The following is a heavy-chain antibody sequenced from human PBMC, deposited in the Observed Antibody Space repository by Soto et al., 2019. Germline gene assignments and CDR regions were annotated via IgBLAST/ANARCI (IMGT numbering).Heavy chain of an antibody. D-gene: IGHD6-6*01. Sequence: QVQLVESGGGVVQPGRSLRLSCAASGFTFSSYAMHWVRQAPGKGLEWVAVISYDGSNKYYADSVKGRFTISRDNSKNTLYLQMNSLRAEDTAVYYCARDSRQLESYYYYGMDVWGQGTTVTVSS. V-gene: IGHV3-30-3*01. CDR3: ARDSRQLESYYYYGMDV. CDR2: ISYDGSNK. J-gene: IGHJ6*02. CDR1: GFTFSSYA.